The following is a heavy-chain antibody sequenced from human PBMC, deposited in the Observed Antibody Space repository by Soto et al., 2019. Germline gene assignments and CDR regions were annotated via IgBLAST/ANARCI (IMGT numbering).Heavy chain of an antibody. V-gene: IGHV1-46*01. Sequence: EEEKTPASVKVSCKASGYTFTDFYVHWVRHAPGQGLEWMGFIIPASGGAGYSEKFLGRMTVSRDTSTATVYMELSSLRFEDTAVYYCVREFSPGLFEYWGQGTLVTVSS. CDR2: IIPASGGA. CDR3: VREFSPGLFEY. J-gene: IGHJ4*02. CDR1: GYTFTDFY.